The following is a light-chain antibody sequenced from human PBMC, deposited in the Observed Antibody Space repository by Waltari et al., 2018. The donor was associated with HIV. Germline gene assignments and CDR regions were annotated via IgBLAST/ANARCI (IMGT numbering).Light chain of an antibody. CDR2: NNK. CDR3: AAWDDSLNGVV. V-gene: IGLV1-44*01. Sequence: QSVLTQPPSASGTPGQRVTISCSGSTSNIGSNTVNWYPQLPGTAPKLLIYNNKQRPSGVPDRISGSKSGTSASLAISGLQSEDEADYYCAAWDDSLNGVVFGGGTKLTVL. CDR1: TSNIGSNT. J-gene: IGLJ2*01.